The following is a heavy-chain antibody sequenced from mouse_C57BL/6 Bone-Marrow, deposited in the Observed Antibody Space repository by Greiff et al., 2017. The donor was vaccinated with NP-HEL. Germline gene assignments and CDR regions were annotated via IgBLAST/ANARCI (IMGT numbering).Heavy chain of an antibody. CDR3: ARGGSWFAY. V-gene: IGHV5-4*03. J-gene: IGHJ3*01. CDR2: ISDGGSYT. D-gene: IGHD1-1*02. Sequence: EVNLVESGGGLVKPGGSLKLSCAASGFTFSSYAMSWVRQTPEKRLEWVATISDGGSYTYYPDNVKGRFTISRDNAKNNLYLQMGHLKSEDTAMYYCARGGSWFAYWGQGTLVTVSA. CDR1: GFTFSSYA.